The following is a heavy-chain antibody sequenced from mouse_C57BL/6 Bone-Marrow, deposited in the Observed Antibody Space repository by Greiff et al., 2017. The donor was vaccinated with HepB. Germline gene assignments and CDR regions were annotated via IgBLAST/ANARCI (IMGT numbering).Heavy chain of an antibody. Sequence: EVQLQQSGAELVRPGASVKLSCTASGFNIKDYYMHWVKQRPEQGLEWIGWIDPENGDTEYASKFQGKATITADTSSNTAYLQLSSLTSEDTAVYYCTYRQLRLVAWYFDYWGQGTTLTVSS. V-gene: IGHV14-4*01. CDR3: TYRQLRLVAWYFDY. CDR2: IDPENGDT. CDR1: GFNIKDYY. J-gene: IGHJ2*01. D-gene: IGHD3-2*02.